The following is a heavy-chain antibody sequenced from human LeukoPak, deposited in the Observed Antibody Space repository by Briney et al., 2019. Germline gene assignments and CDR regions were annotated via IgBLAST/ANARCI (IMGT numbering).Heavy chain of an antibody. V-gene: IGHV1-2*02. J-gene: IGHJ4*02. CDR2: INPNSGGT. CDR3: ARDSLGYCSAGSCSNFDY. CDR1: GYTFTGYY. D-gene: IGHD2-15*01. Sequence: ASVKVSCQASGYTFTGYYMHWVRQAPGQGLEWMGWINPNSGGTDYAQKFQGRVNMTRDTSISTAYMELSRLRSDDTAVYYCARDSLGYCSAGSCSNFDYWGQGTLVTVSS.